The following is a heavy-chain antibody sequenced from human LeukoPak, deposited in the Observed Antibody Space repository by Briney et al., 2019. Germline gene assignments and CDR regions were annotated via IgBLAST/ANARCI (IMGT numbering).Heavy chain of an antibody. CDR3: ARGRLNNYYYYGMDV. Sequence: GGSLRLSCAASGLTFSSYWMNWVRQAPGKGLVWVANIRQDGSEKYYVDSVNGRFTISRDNARNSLYLQMNSLRAEDTAVYYCARGRLNNYYYYGMDVWGQGTTVTVSS. D-gene: IGHD6-25*01. CDR1: GLTFSSYW. V-gene: IGHV3-7*01. CDR2: IRQDGSEK. J-gene: IGHJ6*02.